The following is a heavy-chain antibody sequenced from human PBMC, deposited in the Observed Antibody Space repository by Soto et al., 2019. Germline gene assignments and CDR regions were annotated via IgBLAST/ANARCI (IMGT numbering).Heavy chain of an antibody. CDR1: GFTFSNYY. J-gene: IGHJ4*01. D-gene: IGHD3-22*01. CDR3: AREGDGTTGYYQDY. V-gene: IGHV3-74*01. CDR2: VNSDESST. Sequence: EVQLVESGGGLVQPGGSLRLSCAASGFTFSNYYMHWVRQAPGKGLVWVSRVNSDESSTSYADSVKGRFTISRDNAKKTLNLQMKSLRAEDTAVYYCAREGDGTTGYYQDYWGHGTLVTVSS.